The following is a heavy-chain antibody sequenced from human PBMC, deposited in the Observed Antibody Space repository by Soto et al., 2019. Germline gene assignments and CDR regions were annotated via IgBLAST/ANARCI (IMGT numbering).Heavy chain of an antibody. D-gene: IGHD2-15*01. CDR1: GYTLTELS. CDR3: ATVAVVAATSHDAFDI. J-gene: IGHJ3*02. Sequence: ASVQVSCKVSGYTLTELSMHWVQQAPGKGLEWMGGFDPEDGETIYAQKFQGRVTMTEDTSTDTAYMELSSLRSEDTAVYYCATVAVVAATSHDAFDIWGQGTMVTVSS. CDR2: FDPEDGET. V-gene: IGHV1-24*01.